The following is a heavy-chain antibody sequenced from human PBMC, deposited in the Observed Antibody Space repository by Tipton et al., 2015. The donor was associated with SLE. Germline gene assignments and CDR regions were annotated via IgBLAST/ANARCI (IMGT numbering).Heavy chain of an antibody. V-gene: IGHV4-59*01. CDR2: VSYSGST. Sequence: TLSLTCSVSGGSMNFYYWSWVRQPPGKGLEWIGYVSYSGSTNYNPSLQSRVTISIDTSKNQFSLKLRSVTAADTAVYYCARLPDYFDHWGQGALVTVSS. CDR1: GGSMNFYY. J-gene: IGHJ4*02. CDR3: ARLPDYFDH.